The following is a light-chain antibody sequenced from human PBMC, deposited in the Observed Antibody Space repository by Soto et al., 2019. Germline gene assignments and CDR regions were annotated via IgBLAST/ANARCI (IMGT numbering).Light chain of an antibody. CDR2: GAS. CDR1: QSINSD. Sequence: EIVMTQSPATLSVSPGETTRLPCRASQSINSDVAWYQQKPGQAXRLXIYGASSRATGIPDRFSGSGSATDLTITISSLEPEDFEVYYCQQRSNWPRTFGQGTKVDIK. CDR3: QQRSNWPRT. J-gene: IGKJ1*01. V-gene: IGKV3-11*01.